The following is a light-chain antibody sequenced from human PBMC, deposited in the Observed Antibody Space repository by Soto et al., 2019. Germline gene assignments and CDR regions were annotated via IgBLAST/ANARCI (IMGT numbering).Light chain of an antibody. Sequence: EIVLTQSPGTLSVSPGESTTLSCRASQSVSSNFLDWYQQKTGQAPRLLIYGESSRATGIPDRFSGSGSGTDLNLTISRLQSEDFAVYYCQQYDNYPLTFGGGTKVDIK. CDR2: GES. CDR3: QQYDNYPLT. V-gene: IGKV3-20*01. J-gene: IGKJ4*01. CDR1: QSVSSNF.